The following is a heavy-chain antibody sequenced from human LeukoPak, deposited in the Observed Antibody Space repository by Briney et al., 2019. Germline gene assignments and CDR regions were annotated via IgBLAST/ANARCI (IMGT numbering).Heavy chain of an antibody. D-gene: IGHD4-17*01. CDR2: IYYSGST. V-gene: IGHV4-59*12. CDR3: ARDFLRDYGDPFDS. Sequence: SETLTLTCTVSGGSISSYYWSWIRQPPGKGLEWIGYIYYSGSTNYNPSLKSRVTISVDTSKNQFSLKLTSVTAADTAVYYCARDFLRDYGDPFDSWGQGTLVTVSS. J-gene: IGHJ4*02. CDR1: GGSISSYY.